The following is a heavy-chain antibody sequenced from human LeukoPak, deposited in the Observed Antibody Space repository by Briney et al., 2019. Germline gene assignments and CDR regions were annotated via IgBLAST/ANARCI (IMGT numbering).Heavy chain of an antibody. V-gene: IGHV4-4*09. CDR2: IYTSGST. CDR1: GGSISSYY. J-gene: IGHJ5*02. Sequence: SETLSLTCTVSGGSISSYYWSWLRQPPGKGLEWIGYIYTSGSTNYNPSLKSRVTISVDTSKNQFSLKLSSVTAADTAVYYCARQAGGWPEYNWFDPWGQGTLVTVSS. D-gene: IGHD6-19*01. CDR3: ARQAGGWPEYNWFDP.